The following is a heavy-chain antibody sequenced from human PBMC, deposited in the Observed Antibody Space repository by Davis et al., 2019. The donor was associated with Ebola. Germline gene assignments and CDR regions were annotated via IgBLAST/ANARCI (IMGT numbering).Heavy chain of an antibody. CDR3: TTDRMITFGGVIVYYYYYGMDV. Sequence: GESLKISCTASGLTFGDYAINWVRRAPGKGLEWVGFIRSKAYRGTTEYAASVKGRFTISRDDSKNTLYLQMNSLKTEDTAVYYCTTDRMITFGGVIVYYYYYGMDVWGKGTTVTVSS. J-gene: IGHJ6*04. CDR2: IRSKAYRGTT. D-gene: IGHD3-16*02. CDR1: GLTFGDYA. V-gene: IGHV3-49*04.